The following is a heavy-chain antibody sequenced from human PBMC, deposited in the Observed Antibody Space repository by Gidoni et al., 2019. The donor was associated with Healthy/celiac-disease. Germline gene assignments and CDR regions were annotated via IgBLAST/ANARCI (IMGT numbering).Heavy chain of an antibody. J-gene: IGHJ4*02. V-gene: IGHV3-30*18. CDR2: ISYDGSNK. CDR1: GFTFSSYC. Sequence: QVQLVESGGGVVQPGRSLRLSCAASGFTFSSYCMHWVRQAPGKGLEWLAVISYDGSNKYYADSVKGRFTISRDNSKNTLYLQMNSLRAEDTAVYYCAKDGGLGYCSGGSCYFDYWGQGTLVTVSS. CDR3: AKDGGLGYCSGGSCYFDY. D-gene: IGHD2-15*01.